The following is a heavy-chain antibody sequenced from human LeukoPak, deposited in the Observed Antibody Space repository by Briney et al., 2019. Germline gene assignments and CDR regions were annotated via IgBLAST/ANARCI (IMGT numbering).Heavy chain of an antibody. CDR3: ARLKGYYDFWSGPGYMDV. V-gene: IGHV3-33*01. D-gene: IGHD3-3*01. J-gene: IGHJ6*03. Sequence: GRSLRLSCAASGFTFSSYGIHWVRQAPGKGLEWVAVIWYDGSKKYYGGSVKGRFTISRDNSKNTVDLQMNSLRAEDTAVYYCARLKGYYDFWSGPGYMDVWGKGTTVTVSS. CDR1: GFTFSSYG. CDR2: IWYDGSKK.